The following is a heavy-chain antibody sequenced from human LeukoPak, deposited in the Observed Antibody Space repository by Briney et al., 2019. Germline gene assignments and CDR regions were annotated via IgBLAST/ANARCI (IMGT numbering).Heavy chain of an antibody. Sequence: GGTLRLSCAASGFTFSSYGMSWVRQAPGKGLEWVSGVGPSGARTYYADSVKGRFTVSRDNSKNMVFLQMNSLRAEDTAIYYCAKDDAYLQYDDWGQGTLVTVSS. V-gene: IGHV3-23*01. CDR1: GFTFSSYG. D-gene: IGHD5-24*01. CDR2: VGPSGART. CDR3: AKDDAYLQYDD. J-gene: IGHJ4*02.